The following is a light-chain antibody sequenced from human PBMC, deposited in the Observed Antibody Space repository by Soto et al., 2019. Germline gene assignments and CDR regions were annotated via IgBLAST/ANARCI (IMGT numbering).Light chain of an antibody. CDR3: SSYKSRSTYV. CDR2: DVS. Sequence: QSALTQPASVSGSPGQSIAISCTGTSSDIGGYNYVSWYQHHPGKAPKLMIYDVSNRPSGVSNRFSGSKSGNTASLTISGLQAEDEADYYCSSYKSRSTYVFGTGT. V-gene: IGLV2-14*03. J-gene: IGLJ1*01. CDR1: SSDIGGYNY.